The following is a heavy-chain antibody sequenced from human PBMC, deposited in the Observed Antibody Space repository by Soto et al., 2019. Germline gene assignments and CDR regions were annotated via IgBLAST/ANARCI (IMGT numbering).Heavy chain of an antibody. CDR3: ARTQVLLRAPTYYYYGMDV. J-gene: IGHJ6*02. CDR2: NIPIFGTA. D-gene: IGHD2-15*01. Sequence: SVKGSCNASARSFSVYAISGVRQSPGQGLEWMGGNIPIFGTAQYAQKFQGRVTITADKSTSTAYMELSSLRSEETAVYYCARTQVLLRAPTYYYYGMDVWGQGTTVTVS. V-gene: IGHV1-69*06. CDR1: ARSFSVYA.